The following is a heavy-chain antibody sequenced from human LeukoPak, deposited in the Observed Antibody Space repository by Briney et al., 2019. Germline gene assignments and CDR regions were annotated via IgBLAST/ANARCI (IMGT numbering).Heavy chain of an antibody. D-gene: IGHD6-6*01. Sequence: ASVKVSCKASGYTFTGYYMHWVRQAPGQGLEWMGWINPNSGGTNYAQKFQGRVTMTRDTSISTAYMELSRLRSDDTAVYYCANLEYSSSSAGYWGQGTLVTVSS. CDR2: INPNSGGT. CDR1: GYTFTGYY. CDR3: ANLEYSSSSAGY. V-gene: IGHV1-2*02. J-gene: IGHJ4*02.